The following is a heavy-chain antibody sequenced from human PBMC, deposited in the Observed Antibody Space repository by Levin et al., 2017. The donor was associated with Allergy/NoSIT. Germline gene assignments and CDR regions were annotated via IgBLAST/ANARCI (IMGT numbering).Heavy chain of an antibody. J-gene: IGHJ4*02. CDR3: ARVFTYGSGSYKSDY. Sequence: ASVKVSCAASGFTFSSYSMNWVRQAPGKGLEWVSYISSSSSTIYYADSVKGRFTISRDNAKNSLYLQMNSLRAEDTAVYYCARVFTYGSGSYKSDYWGQGTLVTVSS. V-gene: IGHV3-48*01. CDR2: ISSSSSTI. D-gene: IGHD3-10*01. CDR1: GFTFSSYS.